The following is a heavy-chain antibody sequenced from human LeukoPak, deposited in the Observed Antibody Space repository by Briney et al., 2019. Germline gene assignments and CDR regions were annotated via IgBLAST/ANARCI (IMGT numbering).Heavy chain of an antibody. J-gene: IGHJ4*02. V-gene: IGHV3-23*01. CDR2: IIGSGSST. CDR1: GFTFSSYA. CDR3: AKEGSMAGTGYFDY. D-gene: IGHD6-19*01. Sequence: GGSLGLSCAASGFTFSSYAMSWVRQAPGKGLEWVSVIIGSGSSTYYADSVKGRFTISRDNSKNTLHLQMNSLRAEDTAIYYCAKEGSMAGTGYFDYWGQGTLVTVSS.